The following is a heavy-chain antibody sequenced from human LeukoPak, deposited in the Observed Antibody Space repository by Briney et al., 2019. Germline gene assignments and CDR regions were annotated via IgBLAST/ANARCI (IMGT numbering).Heavy chain of an antibody. Sequence: PGGSLRLSCAASGLTFSTYWMHWVRQAPGKGLLWVARINTDGSSKIYADSVKGRFTISRDNAKSTLYLQMDSLRPEDTAVYYCARDRKYCGGGSCYLNYYYYGMDVWGQGTTVTVSS. V-gene: IGHV3-74*01. J-gene: IGHJ6*02. CDR2: INTDGSSK. D-gene: IGHD2-15*01. CDR3: ARDRKYCGGGSCYLNYYYYGMDV. CDR1: GLTFSTYW.